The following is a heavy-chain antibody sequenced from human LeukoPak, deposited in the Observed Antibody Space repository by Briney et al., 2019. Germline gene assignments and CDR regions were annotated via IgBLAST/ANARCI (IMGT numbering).Heavy chain of an antibody. CDR1: GASISSYY. CDR3: ARAGGGYSGYDFHY. V-gene: IGHV4-59*01. J-gene: IGHJ4*02. Sequence: SETLSLTCTVSGASISSYYWSWIRQPPGKGLEWIGYIYYSGSTNYNPSLKRRVTISVDTSKNQFSLKLSSVTAADTAVYYCARAGGGYSGYDFHYWGQGTLVTVSS. D-gene: IGHD5-12*01. CDR2: IYYSGST.